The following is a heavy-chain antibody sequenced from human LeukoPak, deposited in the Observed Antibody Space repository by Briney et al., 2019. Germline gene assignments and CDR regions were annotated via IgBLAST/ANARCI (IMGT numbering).Heavy chain of an antibody. D-gene: IGHD4-17*01. V-gene: IGHV4-59*11. J-gene: IGHJ3*02. CDR3: ARDPTTVTKGFDI. CDR2: ISYTGST. Sequence: PSETLSLTCIVSDASFSSHYWTWIRQPPGKGLEWSGYISYTGSTNYNPSLKSRVTISVDTSKNQFSLKLSSVAAADTAVYYCARDPTTVTKGFDIWGQGTMVTVSS. CDR1: DASFSSHY.